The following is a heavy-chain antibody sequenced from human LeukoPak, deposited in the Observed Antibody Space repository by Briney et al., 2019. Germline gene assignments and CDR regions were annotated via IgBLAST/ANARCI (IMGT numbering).Heavy chain of an antibody. D-gene: IGHD3-10*01. Sequence: GGSLRLSCAAPGFTFSSYTMHWVRQAPGKGLEWVAVISYDGSNKYYADPVKGRFTISRDNSKNTLYLQMNSLRAEDTAVYYCARGLHYYYYGMDVWGQGTTVTVSS. V-gene: IGHV3-30-3*01. CDR1: GFTFSSYT. CDR3: ARGLHYYYYGMDV. CDR2: ISYDGSNK. J-gene: IGHJ6*02.